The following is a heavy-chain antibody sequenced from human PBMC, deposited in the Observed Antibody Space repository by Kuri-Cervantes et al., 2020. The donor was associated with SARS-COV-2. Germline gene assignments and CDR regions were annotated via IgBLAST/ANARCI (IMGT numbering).Heavy chain of an antibody. CDR2: IYYSGST. CDR1: GGSISSSSYY. D-gene: IGHD5-18*01. CDR3: ARGVDVDTAMVPYFDL. J-gene: IGHJ2*01. Sequence: GSLRLSCTVSGGSISSSSYYWGWIRQPPGKGLEWIGSIYYSGSTYYNLSLKSRVTISVDTSKNQFSLKLSSVTAADTAVYYCARGVDVDTAMVPYFDLWGRGTLVTVSS. V-gene: IGHV4-39*01.